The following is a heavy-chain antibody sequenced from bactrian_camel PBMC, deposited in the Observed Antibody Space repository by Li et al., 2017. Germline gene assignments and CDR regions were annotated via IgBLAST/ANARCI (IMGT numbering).Heavy chain of an antibody. D-gene: IGHD2*01. CDR1: GYDGTMYC. V-gene: IGHV3S54*01. J-gene: IGHJ4*01. CDR2: IRTDLVST. Sequence: HVQLVESGGGSVQAGGSLRLSCAASGYDGTMYCVAWFRQVPGKQREGVAAIRTDLVSTYYADSVEGRFTISRDNDKMIVYLQMNDLRPEDTAMYYCAANFGPYCSGPYLARRANFLGRGTQVTVS.